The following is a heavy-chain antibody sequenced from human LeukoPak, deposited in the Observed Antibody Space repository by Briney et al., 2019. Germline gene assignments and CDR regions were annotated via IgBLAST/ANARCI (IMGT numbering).Heavy chain of an antibody. CDR1: GGSISTYY. J-gene: IGHJ4*02. CDR3: ARGGSRDNWVYYFDY. V-gene: IGHV4-59*01. Sequence: SETLSLTCTVSGGSISTYYWSWIRQPPGKGLEWIGFIYYSGHTNYSPSLKSRVTISVDTSKNQFSLKLTSMTAADTAVYYCARGGSRDNWVYYFDYWGQGTLVTVSS. CDR2: IYYSGHT. D-gene: IGHD1-1*01.